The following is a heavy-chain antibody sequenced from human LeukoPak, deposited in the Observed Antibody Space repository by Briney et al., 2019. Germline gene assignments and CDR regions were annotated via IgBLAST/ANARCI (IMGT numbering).Heavy chain of an antibody. CDR3: ATLRGASTAVFDF. CDR1: GGPISYDY. CDR2: IHYSGAT. V-gene: IGHV4-59*08. J-gene: IGHJ4*02. Sequence: SETLSLTCTVSGGPISYDYWIWMRQSPGKRLEGIGYIHYSGATNYSPSLKSRVTISVDTSKNQFSLKLSSVTAADTALYSCATLRGASTAVFDFWGQGALVTVSS. D-gene: IGHD2-21*02.